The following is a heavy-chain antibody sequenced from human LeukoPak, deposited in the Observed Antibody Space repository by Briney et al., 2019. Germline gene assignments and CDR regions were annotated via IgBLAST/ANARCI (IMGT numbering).Heavy chain of an antibody. CDR3: ACYYGDRPYDY. CDR2: IYYSGST. V-gene: IGHV4-39*07. D-gene: IGHD4-17*01. Sequence: PSETLSLTCTVSGGSISSSSYYWGWIRQPPGKGLEWIGSIYYSGSTYYNPSLKSRVTISVDTSKNQFSLKLSSVTAADTAVYYCACYYGDRPYDYWGQGTLVTVSS. J-gene: IGHJ4*02. CDR1: GGSISSSSYY.